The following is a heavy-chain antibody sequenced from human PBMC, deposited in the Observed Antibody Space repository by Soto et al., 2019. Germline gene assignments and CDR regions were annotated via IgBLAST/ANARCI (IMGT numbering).Heavy chain of an antibody. CDR2: IYSGGST. V-gene: IGHV3-53*01. CDR1: GFTVSSNY. CDR3: ASLVDTAMVFDY. J-gene: IGHJ4*02. Sequence: PGGSLRLSCAASGFTVSSNYMSWVRQAPGKGLEWVSVIYSGGSTYYADSVKGRFTISRDNSKNTLYLQMNSLRAEDTAVYYCASLVDTAMVFDYWGQGTLVTVSS. D-gene: IGHD5-18*01.